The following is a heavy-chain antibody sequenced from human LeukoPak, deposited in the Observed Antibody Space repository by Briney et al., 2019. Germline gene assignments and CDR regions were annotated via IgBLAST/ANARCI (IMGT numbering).Heavy chain of an antibody. CDR2: IYSGGST. CDR1: GFTFSSNY. V-gene: IGHV3-66*01. J-gene: IGHJ6*02. CDR3: ARGTTVSYYYYGMDG. Sequence: PGGSLRLSCAASGFTFSSNYMSWVRQAPGKGLEWVSLIYSGGSTYYADSVKGRFTISRDNSKNTLYLQMNSLRAEDTAVYYCARGTTVSYYYYGMDGWGQGTTVTVSS. D-gene: IGHD1-14*01.